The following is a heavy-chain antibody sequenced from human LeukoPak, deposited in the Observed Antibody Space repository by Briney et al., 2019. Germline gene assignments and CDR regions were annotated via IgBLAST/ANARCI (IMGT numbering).Heavy chain of an antibody. J-gene: IGHJ3*02. Sequence: NASETLSLTCTVSGGSISSYYWSWIRQPPGKGLEWIGYIYYSGSTNYNPSLKSRVTISVDTSKNQFSLKLSSVTAADTAVYYCARDRGATDAFDIWGQGTMVTVSS. CDR2: IYYSGST. V-gene: IGHV4-59*01. D-gene: IGHD3-16*01. CDR1: GGSISSYY. CDR3: ARDRGATDAFDI.